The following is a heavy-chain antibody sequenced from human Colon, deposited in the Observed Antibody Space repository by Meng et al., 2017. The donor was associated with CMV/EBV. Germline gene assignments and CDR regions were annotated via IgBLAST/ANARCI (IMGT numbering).Heavy chain of an antibody. CDR3: GTFGGDFDY. CDR1: GYTFTGYW. J-gene: IGHJ4*02. D-gene: IGHD3-3*01. CDR2: INPYSGDT. V-gene: IGHV1-2*02. Sequence: QVHLMQSGAGMREPGASVTVSCKASGYTFTGYWIHWVRQAPGQGLEWMGWINPYSGDTIYAQKFEVGVTMTRDASITTAYLELSSLKSDDTAVYYCGTFGGDFDYWGQGTLVTVSS.